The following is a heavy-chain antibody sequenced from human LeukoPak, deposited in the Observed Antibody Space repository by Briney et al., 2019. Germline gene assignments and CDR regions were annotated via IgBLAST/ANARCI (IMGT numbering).Heavy chain of an antibody. J-gene: IGHJ3*02. V-gene: IGHV4-59*01. CDR2: IYYSGST. CDR1: GVSISSYY. CDR3: ARTTAATGPIDI. Sequence: SETLSLTCTGSGVSISSYYWSWLRQPPGKGLEWIGYIYYSGSTNYNPSLKSRVTISVDTSKNQFSLKLSSVTAADTAVYYCARTTAATGPIDIWGQGTMVTVSS. D-gene: IGHD1-26*01.